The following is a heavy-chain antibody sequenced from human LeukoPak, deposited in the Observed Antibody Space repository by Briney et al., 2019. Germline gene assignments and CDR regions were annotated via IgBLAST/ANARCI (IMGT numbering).Heavy chain of an antibody. CDR3: ARAVGSFDWLPLFDY. CDR1: GYSIRSGFY. CDR2: IYHSVIT. D-gene: IGHD3-9*01. V-gene: IGHV4-38-2*02. J-gene: IGHJ4*02. Sequence: SETLSLTCTVSGYSIRSGFYWGWIRQSPGKGVEWIGNIYHSVITYYTPSLKSRVTISVDTSKNQFYLKLSSVTAADTAVYCCARAVGSFDWLPLFDYWGQGTLVTVSS.